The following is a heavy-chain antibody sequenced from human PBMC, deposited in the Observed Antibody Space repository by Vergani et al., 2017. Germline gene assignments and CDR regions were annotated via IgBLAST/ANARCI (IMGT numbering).Heavy chain of an antibody. J-gene: IGHJ3*02. D-gene: IGHD1-1*01. CDR2: FYYSGST. CDR1: GGSISSSSYY. Sequence: QLQLQESGPGLVKPSETLSLTCTVSGGSISSSSYYWGWIRQPPGKGLEWIGSFYYSGSTYYNPSLKSRVTISVDTSKNQFSLKPSSVTAADTAVYYCARAGTGTTHDAFDIWGQGTMVTVSS. CDR3: ARAGTGTTHDAFDI. V-gene: IGHV4-39*07.